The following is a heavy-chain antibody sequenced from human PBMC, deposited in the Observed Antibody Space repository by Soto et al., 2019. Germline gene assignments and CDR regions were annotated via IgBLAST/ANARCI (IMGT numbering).Heavy chain of an antibody. CDR1: GNTFSTDY. CDR2: IMPSRGST. V-gene: IGHV1-46*01. J-gene: IGHJ4*02. CDR3: ASTRYYADS. Sequence: GASVKVSRKASGNTFSTDYMHWVRQAPGQGLEWMGMIMPSRGSTTYAQKFQGRVTVTSDTSTRTVYMEMRGLRLEDTAVYYCASTRYYADSWGQGTRVTVSS. D-gene: IGHD3-16*01.